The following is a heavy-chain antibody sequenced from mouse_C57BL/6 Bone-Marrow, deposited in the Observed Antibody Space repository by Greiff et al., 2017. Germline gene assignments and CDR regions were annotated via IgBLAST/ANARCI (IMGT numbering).Heavy chain of an antibody. CDR2: IDPENGDT. D-gene: IGHD4-1*01. CDR3: TTGTRFAY. J-gene: IGHJ3*01. Sequence: VQLQQSGAELVRPGASVKLSCTASGFNIKDDYMHWVKQRPEQGLEWIGWIDPENGDTEYASKFQGKATITADTSSNTAYLQLSSLTSEDTAVYDCTTGTRFAYGGRGTRVTVSA. V-gene: IGHV14-4*01. CDR1: GFNIKDDY.